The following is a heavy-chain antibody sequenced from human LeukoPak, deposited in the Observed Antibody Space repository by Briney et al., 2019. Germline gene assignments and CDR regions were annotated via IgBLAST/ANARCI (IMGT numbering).Heavy chain of an antibody. CDR2: INHSGST. CDR1: GGSFSGYY. D-gene: IGHD5-18*01. J-gene: IGHJ4*02. V-gene: IGHV4-34*01. Sequence: SETLSLTCAVYGGSFSGYYWSWIRQPPGKGLEWIGEINHSGSTNYNPSLKSRVTISVDTSKNQFSLKLSSVTAADTAVYYCARTDSGYSYGYNYWGQGTLVTVSS. CDR3: ARTDSGYSYGYNY.